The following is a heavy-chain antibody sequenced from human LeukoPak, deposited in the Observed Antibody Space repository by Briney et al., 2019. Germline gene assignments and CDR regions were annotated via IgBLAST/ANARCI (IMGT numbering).Heavy chain of an antibody. J-gene: IGHJ4*02. V-gene: IGHV5-51*01. D-gene: IGHD1-1*01. CDR3: ARRARYNWNDRYFDY. CDR1: GYSFTSYW. CDR2: IYPGDSDT. Sequence: GESLKISCKASGYSFTSYWIGWVRQMPGKGLEWMGIIYPGDSDTRYSPSFQGQVTISADKSISTAYLQWSSLKASDTAMYYCARRARYNWNDRYFDYWGQGTLVTVSS.